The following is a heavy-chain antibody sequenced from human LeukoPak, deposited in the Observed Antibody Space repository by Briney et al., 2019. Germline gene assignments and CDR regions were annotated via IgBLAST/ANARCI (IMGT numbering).Heavy chain of an antibody. V-gene: IGHV3-33*01. Sequence: PGGSLRLSCAASGFTFRNHGVYWVRQAPGKGLEWVAIIWYDGSNQYYGDSVKGRFTISRDNSKNMLYLQMNSLRADDTALYYCVRDRSARYFDFWGRGTLVTVSS. J-gene: IGHJ2*01. CDR2: IWYDGSNQ. D-gene: IGHD3-3*01. CDR1: GFTFRNHG. CDR3: VRDRSARYFDF.